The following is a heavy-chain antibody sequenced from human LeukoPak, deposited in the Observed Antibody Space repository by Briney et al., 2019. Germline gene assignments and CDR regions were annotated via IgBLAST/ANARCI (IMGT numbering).Heavy chain of an antibody. CDR3: ARVGTAARHFDY. V-gene: IGHV4-59*11. Sequence: PSETLSLTCTVSGGSISSHYWIWIRQPPGKGLEWIGYIYYSGSTNYNPSLKSRVTISVDTSKNQFSLKLSSVTAADTAVYYCARVGTAARHFDYWGQGTLVTVSS. CDR2: IYYSGST. J-gene: IGHJ4*02. CDR1: GGSISSHY. D-gene: IGHD6-6*01.